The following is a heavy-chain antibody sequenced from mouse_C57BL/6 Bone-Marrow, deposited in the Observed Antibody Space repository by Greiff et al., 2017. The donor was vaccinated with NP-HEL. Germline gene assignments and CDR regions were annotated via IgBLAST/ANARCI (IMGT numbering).Heavy chain of an antibody. V-gene: IGHV1-53*01. CDR1: GYTFTSYW. D-gene: IGHD3-3*01. CDR3: ASRGTGPYYFDY. Sequence: QVQLQQPGTELVKPGASVKLSCKASGYTFTSYWMHWVKQSPGQGREWIGNINPSNGGPNYNEKYKSKATLTVDKSSSTAYMQLSSLTSEDSAVYYCASRGTGPYYFDYWGQGTTLTVSS. CDR2: INPSNGGP. J-gene: IGHJ2*01.